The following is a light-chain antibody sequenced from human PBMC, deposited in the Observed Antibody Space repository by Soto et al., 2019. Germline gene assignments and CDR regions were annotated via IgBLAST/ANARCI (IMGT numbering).Light chain of an antibody. J-gene: IGKJ1*01. CDR1: QSISSW. Sequence: DIQLTQSPSFLSASVGDRVTIAFRASQSISSWLAWYQQKPGKAPKLLIYDASSFESGVPSRFSGSGSGTQFTLTISSLQPDDFATYYCQHYNSYPWTFGQGTKVDIK. CDR3: QHYNSYPWT. CDR2: DAS. V-gene: IGKV1-5*01.